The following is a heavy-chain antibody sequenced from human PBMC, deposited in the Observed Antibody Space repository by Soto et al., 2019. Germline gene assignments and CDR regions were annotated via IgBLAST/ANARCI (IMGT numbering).Heavy chain of an antibody. V-gene: IGHV1-46*01. CDR3: ARARGNYYDSSGYYEHDY. CDR2: IDPSGGST. J-gene: IGHJ4*02. Sequence: VKVSCKASGYTFTSYYMHWVRQAPGQGLEWMGIIDPSGGSTSYAQKFQGRVTMTRDTSTSTVYMELSSLRSEDTAVYYCARARGNYYDSSGYYEHDYWGQGTLVTVSS. D-gene: IGHD3-22*01. CDR1: GYTFTSYY.